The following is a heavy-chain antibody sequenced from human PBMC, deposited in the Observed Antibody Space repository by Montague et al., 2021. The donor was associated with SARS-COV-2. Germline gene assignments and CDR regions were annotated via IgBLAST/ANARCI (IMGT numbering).Heavy chain of an antibody. J-gene: IGHJ3*02. D-gene: IGHD3-9*01. CDR1: GGSITSYY. CDR2: IYYGGST. Sequence: SETLSLTCTVSGGSITSYYWTWIRQPPGKGLEWVGRIYYGGSTNYNPSLKSRVTISVDTSKNQFSLKLSSVTAADTAVYYCARTGLGAYDILTGYTVNAFDIWGQGTMVTVSS. CDR3: ARTGLGAYDILTGYTVNAFDI. V-gene: IGHV4-59*01.